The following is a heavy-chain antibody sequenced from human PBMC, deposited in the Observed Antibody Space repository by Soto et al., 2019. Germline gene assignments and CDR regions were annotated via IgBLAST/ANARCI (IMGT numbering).Heavy chain of an antibody. J-gene: IGHJ6*02. V-gene: IGHV4-59*01. CDR2: IYYSGST. D-gene: IGHD5-18*01. Sequence: SDTLSLSCTFSGFSISSYCWSWIRQPPGKGLEWIGYIYYSGSTNYNPSLKSRVTISVDTSKNQFSLKLSSVTAADTAVYYCARDGYSYGYNYYYGMDVWGQGTTVTVSS. CDR3: ARDGYSYGYNYYYGMDV. CDR1: GFSISSYC.